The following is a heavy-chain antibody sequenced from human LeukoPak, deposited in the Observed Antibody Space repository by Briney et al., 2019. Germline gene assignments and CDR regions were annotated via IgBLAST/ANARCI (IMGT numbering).Heavy chain of an antibody. D-gene: IGHD3-22*01. Sequence: SETLSLTCAVYGGSFSGYYWSWIRQPPGKGLEWIGEINHSGSTNYNPSLKSRVTISVDTSKNQFSLKLSSVTAADTAVYYCATPGVHYDPSGYYSFQHWGQGTLVTVSS. CDR2: INHSGST. CDR1: GGSFSGYY. J-gene: IGHJ1*01. CDR3: ATPGVHYDPSGYYSFQH. V-gene: IGHV4-34*01.